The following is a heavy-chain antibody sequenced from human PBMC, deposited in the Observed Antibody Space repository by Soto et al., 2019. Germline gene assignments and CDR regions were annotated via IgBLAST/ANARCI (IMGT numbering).Heavy chain of an antibody. Sequence: GGSLRLSCAASGFTFSSYSMNWVRQAPGKGLEWVSSISSSSSYIYYADSVKGRFTISRDNAKNPLYLQMNSLRAEDTAVYYCARDLASNWYFDLWGRGTLVTVSS. V-gene: IGHV3-21*01. J-gene: IGHJ2*01. CDR1: GFTFSSYS. D-gene: IGHD2-21*01. CDR2: ISSSSSYI. CDR3: ARDLASNWYFDL.